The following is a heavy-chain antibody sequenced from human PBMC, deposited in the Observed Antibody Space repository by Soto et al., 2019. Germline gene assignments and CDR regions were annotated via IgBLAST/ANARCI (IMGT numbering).Heavy chain of an antibody. CDR3: AKDGDYYDFWSGYGLAL. J-gene: IGHJ6*02. CDR2: ISGNGRTT. Sequence: GSLRLSCAGSGXIFSNYSVSWVRQAPGRGLEGVSAISGNGRTTYYADSEKCRFSISRDNSKNAVYLVMNILMHEDTAVYYFAKDGDYYDFWSGYGLALWGLGTTGTVS. CDR1: GXIFSNYS. D-gene: IGHD3-3*01. V-gene: IGHV3-23*01.